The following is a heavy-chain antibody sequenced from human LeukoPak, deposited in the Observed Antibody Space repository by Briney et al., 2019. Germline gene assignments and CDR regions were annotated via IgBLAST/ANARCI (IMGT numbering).Heavy chain of an antibody. J-gene: IGHJ5*02. CDR1: GDSISYFY. CDR3: AKGAGPPWFDP. D-gene: IGHD6-19*01. CDR2: IYTSGST. Sequence: SGTLSLTCSVSGDSISYFYWSWIRQAAGKGLEWIGRIYTSGSTNYNPSLKSRVTMSVDTSKNQFSLRLRPVTAADTAVYYCAKGAGPPWFDPWGQGTLVTVSS. V-gene: IGHV4-4*07.